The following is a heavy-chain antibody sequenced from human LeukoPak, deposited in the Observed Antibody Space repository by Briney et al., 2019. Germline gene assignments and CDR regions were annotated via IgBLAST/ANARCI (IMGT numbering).Heavy chain of an antibody. CDR1: GFTFSSYV. D-gene: IGHD6-19*01. J-gene: IGHJ4*02. CDR3: ARRPISIAVAGYYFDY. V-gene: IGHV3-30*04. CDR2: ISYDGSNE. Sequence: PGGSLRLSCAASGFTFSSYVMHWVRQAPGKGLEWVAIISYDGSNEYYADSVKGRFTISRDNSKNTLYLQMNSLRAADTAVYYCARRPISIAVAGYYFDYWGQGTLVTVSS.